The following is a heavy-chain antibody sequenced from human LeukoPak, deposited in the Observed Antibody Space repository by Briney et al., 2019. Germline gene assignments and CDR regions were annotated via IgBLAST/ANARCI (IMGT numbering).Heavy chain of an antibody. V-gene: IGHV1-18*01. CDR2: ISAYNGNT. D-gene: IGHD6-19*01. CDR1: GYTFTSYG. Sequence: GASVKVSCKASGYTFTSYGISWVRQAPGQGLEWMGWISAYNGNTNYAQKLQGRVTMTTDTSTSTAYMELRSLRSDDTAVYYCARGAAVAGTSDYFDYWGQGTLVTVSS. J-gene: IGHJ4*02. CDR3: ARGAAVAGTSDYFDY.